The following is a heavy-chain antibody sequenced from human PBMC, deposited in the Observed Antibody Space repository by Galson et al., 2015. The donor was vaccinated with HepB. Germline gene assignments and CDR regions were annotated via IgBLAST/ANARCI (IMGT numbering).Heavy chain of an antibody. CDR2: TRNKANSYIT. J-gene: IGHJ3*02. CDR1: GFTFNKYA. V-gene: IGHV3-72*01. D-gene: IGHD3-22*01. Sequence: SLRLSCAASGFTFNKYAMDWVRQAPGKGLEWVGRTRNKANSYITEYTASVKGRFTISRDDSKNSLYLQMNSLKTEDTAVYYCARMGYYDSSGHYYGAFDIWGQGTMVTVSS. CDR3: ARMGYYDSSGHYYGAFDI.